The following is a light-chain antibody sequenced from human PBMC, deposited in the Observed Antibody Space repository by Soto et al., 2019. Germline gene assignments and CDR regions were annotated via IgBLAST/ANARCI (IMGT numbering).Light chain of an antibody. CDR3: QQYGRPSRT. Sequence: EIVLTQSPGTLSLSPGERATLSCRASQSVSSYLAWYQQKPGQAPRLLIYGASSRATGIPDRFSGSRSGTDVTLTINRLEPEDFAVYYCQQYGRPSRTFGQGTKVEIK. J-gene: IGKJ1*01. CDR1: QSVSSY. V-gene: IGKV3-20*01. CDR2: GAS.